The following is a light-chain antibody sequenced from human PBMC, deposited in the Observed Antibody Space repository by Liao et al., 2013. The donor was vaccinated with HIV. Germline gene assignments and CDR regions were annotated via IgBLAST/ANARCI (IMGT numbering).Light chain of an antibody. CDR1: NLGDKH. J-gene: IGLJ2*01. CDR2: QDR. CDR3: QAWDSSADVV. Sequence: SYELTQPPSVSVSPGQTASIFCSGDNLGDKHASWYQQKPGQSPVLVIYQDRKRPSGIPERFSGSNSGNTATLTISGTQPMDEADYFCQAWDSSADVVFGGGTRLTVL. V-gene: IGLV3-1*01.